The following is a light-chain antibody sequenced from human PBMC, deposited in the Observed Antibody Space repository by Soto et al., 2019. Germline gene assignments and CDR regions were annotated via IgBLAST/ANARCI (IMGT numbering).Light chain of an antibody. CDR1: QGISSH. J-gene: IGKJ1*01. Sequence: DIQLTQSPSFLSASVGDRVTITCRASQGISSHLAWYQQIPGKGPKLLIYAASTLQSGVPSRFSGSGSGTDFTLAISSLQPEDFATYYCLQHNSYPRTFGQGTKVEIK. CDR3: LQHNSYPRT. CDR2: AAS. V-gene: IGKV1-9*01.